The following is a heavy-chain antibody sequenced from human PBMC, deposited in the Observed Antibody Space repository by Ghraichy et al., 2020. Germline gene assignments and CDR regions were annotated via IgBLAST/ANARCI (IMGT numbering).Heavy chain of an antibody. V-gene: IGHV3-30*04. CDR2: ISFDGSNR. Sequence: GGSLRLSCAASGFTFSSSAMHWVRQAPGKGLEWVAVISFDGSNRYYADFVKGRFTISRDPSKSTLYLQMNSLRPEDTAVYFCARLGVWFVEEPLDIWGRGTMVTGSS. CDR1: GFTFSSSA. D-gene: IGHD3-10*01. J-gene: IGHJ3*02. CDR3: ARLGVWFVEEPLDI.